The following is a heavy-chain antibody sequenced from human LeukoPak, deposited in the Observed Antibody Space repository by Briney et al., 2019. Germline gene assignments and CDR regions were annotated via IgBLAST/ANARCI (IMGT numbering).Heavy chain of an antibody. V-gene: IGHV1-18*01. Sequence: GASVKVSCKASGYTFTTYGISWVRQAPGQGLEWMGWISGYNGNTNYAQKFQGRVTMTTDTSTSTAYMELRSLRSDDTAVYYCARGLEWLTRRHTWFDPWGQGTLVTVSS. J-gene: IGHJ5*02. CDR3: ARGLEWLTRRHTWFDP. D-gene: IGHD3-3*01. CDR1: GYTFTTYG. CDR2: ISGYNGNT.